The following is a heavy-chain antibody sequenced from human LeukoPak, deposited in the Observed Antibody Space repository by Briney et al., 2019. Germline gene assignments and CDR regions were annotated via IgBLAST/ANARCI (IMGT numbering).Heavy chain of an antibody. CDR2: ISSSGSTI. D-gene: IGHD4/OR15-4a*01. V-gene: IGHV3-48*03. CDR3: ARDATLVAFDY. CDR1: GFTFSSYE. Sequence: TGGSLRLSCAASGFTFSSYEMNWVRQAPGKGLEWVSYISSSGSTIYYADSVKGRFTISRDNAKNSLYLQMSSLRVEDTAVYYCARDATLVAFDYWGQGTLVSVSS. J-gene: IGHJ4*02.